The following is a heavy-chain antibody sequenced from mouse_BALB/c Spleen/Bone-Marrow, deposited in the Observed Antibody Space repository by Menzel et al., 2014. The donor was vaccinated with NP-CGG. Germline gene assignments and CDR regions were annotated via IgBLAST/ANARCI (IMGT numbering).Heavy chain of an antibody. D-gene: IGHD2-3*01. CDR1: GYTFTTYT. V-gene: IGHV1-4*01. CDR2: INPSSGYT. J-gene: IGHJ2*01. Sequence: VQLQQSGAELARPGASVKMSCRASGYTFTTYTIHWVRQRPGQGLEWIGYINPSSGYTNYNQKFQDKATLTADKSSSTAYMQLSSLTSEDSAVYYCARRDDGYVFFDYWGQGTTLTVSS. CDR3: ARRDDGYVFFDY.